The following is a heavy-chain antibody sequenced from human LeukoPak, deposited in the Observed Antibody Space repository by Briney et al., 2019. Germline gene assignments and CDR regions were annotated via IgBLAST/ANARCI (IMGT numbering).Heavy chain of an antibody. Sequence: GRSLRLSCAASGFIFSSYGMHWVRQAPGKGLEWVAVIWYDGSNKYYADSVKGRFTISRDNSKNTLYLQMNSLRAEDTAVYYCARDRVAAGNYFDYWGQGTLVTVSS. CDR2: IWYDGSNK. CDR3: ARDRVAAGNYFDY. CDR1: GFIFSSYG. V-gene: IGHV3-33*01. J-gene: IGHJ4*02. D-gene: IGHD2-15*01.